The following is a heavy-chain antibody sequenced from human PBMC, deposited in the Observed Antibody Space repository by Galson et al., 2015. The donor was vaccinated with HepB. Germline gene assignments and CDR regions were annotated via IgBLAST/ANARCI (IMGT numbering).Heavy chain of an antibody. Sequence: SLRLSCAASGFTFSSYAMSWVRQAPGKGLEWVSSISSSSSYIYYADSVKGRFTISRDNAKNSLYLQMNSLRAEDTAAYYCARDPASLVGATCWFDPWGQGTLVTVSS. V-gene: IGHV3-21*01. CDR3: ARDPASLVGATCWFDP. CDR2: ISSSSSYI. J-gene: IGHJ5*02. CDR1: GFTFSSYA. D-gene: IGHD1-26*01.